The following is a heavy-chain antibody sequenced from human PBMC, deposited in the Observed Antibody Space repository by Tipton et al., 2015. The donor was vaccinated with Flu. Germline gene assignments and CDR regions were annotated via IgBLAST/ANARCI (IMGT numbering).Heavy chain of an antibody. J-gene: IGHJ6*02. V-gene: IGHV3-48*03. CDR2: ISNSGSNT. CDR1: GFSFSSFE. Sequence: SLRLSCAASGFSFSSFEMNWVRQAPGKGLEWISYISNSGSNTHYADSVKGRFTVSRDNAKESLYLQMNSLRAEDTAVYYCTRDKTNVLRYFEAGMDVWGQGTTVTVSS. CDR3: TRDKTNVLRYFEAGMDV. D-gene: IGHD3-9*01.